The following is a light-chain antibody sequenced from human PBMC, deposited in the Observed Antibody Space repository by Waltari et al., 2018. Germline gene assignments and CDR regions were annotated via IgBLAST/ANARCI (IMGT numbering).Light chain of an antibody. V-gene: IGLV1-51*01. J-gene: IGLJ2*01. Sequence: QSVWPQPPSVSSAPGQKVTISCSGSSSTLGNYSVSWYHQLPGAAPKLLIYDNNKRPSGIPDRFSASKSGTSATLGITGLQIGDEADYYCATWDNSLSEVVFGGGTKLTVL. CDR3: ATWDNSLSEVV. CDR2: DNN. CDR1: SSTLGNYS.